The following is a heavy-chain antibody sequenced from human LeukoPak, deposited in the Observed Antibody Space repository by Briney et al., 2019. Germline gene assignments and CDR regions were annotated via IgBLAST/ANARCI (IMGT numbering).Heavy chain of an antibody. V-gene: IGHV3-23*01. CDR3: AKWGDYDVLTGYYVSDY. Sequence: GGSLRLSCAASGFTFSNYALSWVRQAPGKGLEWVSAITGSGSGIYYADSMKSRFTISRDNSKNTLYLQINSLRAEDTAVYYCAKWGDYDVLTGYYVSDYWGQGTLVTVSS. CDR1: GFTFSNYA. D-gene: IGHD3-9*01. CDR2: ITGSGSGI. J-gene: IGHJ4*02.